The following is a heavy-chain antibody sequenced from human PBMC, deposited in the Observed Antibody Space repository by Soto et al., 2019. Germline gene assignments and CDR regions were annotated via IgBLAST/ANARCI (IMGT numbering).Heavy chain of an antibody. J-gene: IGHJ3*02. V-gene: IGHV3-30*18. CDR2: ISYDGSNK. CDR3: AKTRELWELRDAFDI. Sequence: QVQLVESGGGVVQPGRSLRLSCAASGFTFSSYGMHWVRQAPGKGLEWVAVISYDGSNKYYADSVKGRFTTSRDNSKNTLYLQMNSLRAEDTAVYYCAKTRELWELRDAFDIWGQGTMVTVSS. CDR1: GFTFSSYG. D-gene: IGHD1-26*01.